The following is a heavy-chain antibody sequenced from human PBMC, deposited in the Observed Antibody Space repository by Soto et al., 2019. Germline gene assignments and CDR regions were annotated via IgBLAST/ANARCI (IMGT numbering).Heavy chain of an antibody. CDR2: ISASNGNT. J-gene: IGHJ4*02. CDR1: GYTFTSYG. V-gene: IGHV1-18*01. CDR3: ARERNWNYFDY. Sequence: QVQLVQSGAEVKNSGASVKVSCKASGYTFTSYGFSWVRQAPGQGLEWMGWISASNGNTNYAQKLQGRVTMTTDTSTGTAYMELRSLRSDDTATYYCARERNWNYFDYWGQGTLVTVSS. D-gene: IGHD1-1*01.